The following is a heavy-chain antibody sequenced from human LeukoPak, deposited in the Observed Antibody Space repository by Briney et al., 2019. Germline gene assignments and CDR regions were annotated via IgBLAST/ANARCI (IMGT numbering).Heavy chain of an antibody. J-gene: IGHJ4*02. CDR2: ISSSSSTI. V-gene: IGHV3-48*04. CDR1: GFTFSSYS. D-gene: IGHD1-26*01. CDR3: ARDRGGSYSAIDY. Sequence: GGSLRRSCAASGFTFSSYSMNWVRQAPGKGLEWVSFISSSSSTIYYADSVKGRFTISRDNAKNSLYLQMNSLRAEDTAVYYCARDRGGSYSAIDYWGQGTLVTVSS.